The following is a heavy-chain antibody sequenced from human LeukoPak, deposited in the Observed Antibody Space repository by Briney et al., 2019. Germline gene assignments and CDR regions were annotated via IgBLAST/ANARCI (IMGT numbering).Heavy chain of an antibody. D-gene: IGHD6-6*01. CDR3: ARDRRVKSSSSGFDY. J-gene: IGHJ4*02. V-gene: IGHV3-30-3*01. Sequence: PGWSLRLSCAASGFTFSSYAMHWVRQAPGKGLEGVAVISYDGSNKYYADSVKGRFTISRDNSKNTLYLQMNSLRAEDTAVYYCARDRRVKSSSSGFDYWGQGTLVTVSS. CDR1: GFTFSSYA. CDR2: ISYDGSNK.